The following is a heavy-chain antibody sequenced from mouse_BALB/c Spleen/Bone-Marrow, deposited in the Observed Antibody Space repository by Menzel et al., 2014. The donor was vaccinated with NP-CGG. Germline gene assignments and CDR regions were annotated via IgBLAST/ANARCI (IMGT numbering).Heavy chain of an antibody. CDR3: ARDSFLITRALDY. CDR1: GFSLTGYG. V-gene: IGHV2-6-7*01. Sequence: VHLVESGPGLVAPSQSLSITCTVSGFSLTGYGLSWVRQPPGKGLEWLGMIWGDGSTDYNSALKSRLSISKDNSKSQVFLKMNSLQTDDTARYYCARDSFLITRALDYWGQGTSVTVSS. J-gene: IGHJ4*01. D-gene: IGHD2-4*01. CDR2: IWGDGST.